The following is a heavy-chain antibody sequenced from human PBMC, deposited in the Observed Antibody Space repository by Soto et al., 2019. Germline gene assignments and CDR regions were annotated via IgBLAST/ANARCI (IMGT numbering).Heavy chain of an antibody. CDR3: ARDLVGEGVTYYDFWSGPGIDY. CDR1: GFTFSSYG. J-gene: IGHJ4*02. CDR2: IWYDGSNK. V-gene: IGHV3-33*01. D-gene: IGHD3-3*01. Sequence: GGSLRLSCAASGFTFSSYGMHWVRQAPGKGLEWVAVIWYDGSNKYYADSVKGRFTISRDNSKNTLYLQMNSLRAEDTAVYYCARDLVGEGVTYYDFWSGPGIDYWGQGTLVTVSS.